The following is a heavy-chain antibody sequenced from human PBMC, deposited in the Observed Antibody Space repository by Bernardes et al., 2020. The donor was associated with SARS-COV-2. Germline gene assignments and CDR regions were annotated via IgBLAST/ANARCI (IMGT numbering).Heavy chain of an antibody. CDR3: ARAGYSSSLMRDAFDI. V-gene: IGHV7-4-1*02. CDR1: GYTFTSYA. Sequence: ASEKVSCKASGYTFTSYAMNWVRQAPGQGLEWMGWINTNTGNPTYAQGFTGRFVFSLDTSVSTAYLQISSLKAEDTAVYYCARAGYSSSLMRDAFDIWGQGTMVTVSS. J-gene: IGHJ3*02. D-gene: IGHD6-13*01. CDR2: INTNTGNP.